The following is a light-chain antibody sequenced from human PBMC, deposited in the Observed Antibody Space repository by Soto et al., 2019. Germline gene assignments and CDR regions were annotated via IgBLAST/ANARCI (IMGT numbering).Light chain of an antibody. CDR3: QQRSDWPWT. Sequence: DIHMTQSPSALAASLGDRVTSTCRASQSISGWLAWFQHKPGKAPKLLIYKASSLESGVPSRFSGGGSGTDFTLTISSLEPEDFAVYYCQQRSDWPWTFGQGTKVDIK. V-gene: IGKV1-5*03. CDR2: KAS. CDR1: QSISGW. J-gene: IGKJ1*01.